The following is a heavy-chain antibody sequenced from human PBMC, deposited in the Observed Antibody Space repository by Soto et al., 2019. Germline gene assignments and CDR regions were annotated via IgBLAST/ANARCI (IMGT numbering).Heavy chain of an antibody. CDR3: ARSNIVVVPAAYHYYYYGMDV. D-gene: IGHD2-2*01. J-gene: IGHJ6*02. CDR2: IIPIFGTA. V-gene: IGHV1-69*13. CDR1: GGTFSSYA. Sequence: SVKVSCKASGGTFSSYAISRVRQAPGQGLEWMGGIIPIFGTANYAQKFQGRVTITADESTSTAYMELSSLRSEDTAVYYCARSNIVVVPAAYHYYYYGMDVWGQGTTVTVS.